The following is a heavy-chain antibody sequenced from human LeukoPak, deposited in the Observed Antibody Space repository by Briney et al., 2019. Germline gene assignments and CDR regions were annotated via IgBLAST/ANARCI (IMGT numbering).Heavy chain of an antibody. CDR2: ISSSSSYI. J-gene: IGHJ3*02. D-gene: IGHD3-22*01. V-gene: IGHV3-21*01. CDR3: ARDYDSSGLDAFDI. Sequence: GGSLKLSCAASGFTFSSYSMNWVRQAPGKGLEWVSSISSSSSYIYYADSVKGRFTISRDNAKNSLYLQMNSLRAEDTAVYYCARDYDSSGLDAFDIWGQGTMVTVSS. CDR1: GFTFSSYS.